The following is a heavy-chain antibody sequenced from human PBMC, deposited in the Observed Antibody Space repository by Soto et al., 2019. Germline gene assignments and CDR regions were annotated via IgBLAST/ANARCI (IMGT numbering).Heavy chain of an antibody. CDR1: GFNVSSYH. Sequence: GGSLRLSCAASGFNVSSYHMNWVRQAPGKGLEWVSVIYSGDTTYYSESVRGRFTISRDNSRNTLFLQMTNLRLEDTAVYYCVRDRVYNGSYFFDHWGHGAVVTVSS. J-gene: IGHJ4*01. CDR3: VRDRVYNGSYFFDH. D-gene: IGHD2-8*01. CDR2: IYSGDTT. V-gene: IGHV3-53*01.